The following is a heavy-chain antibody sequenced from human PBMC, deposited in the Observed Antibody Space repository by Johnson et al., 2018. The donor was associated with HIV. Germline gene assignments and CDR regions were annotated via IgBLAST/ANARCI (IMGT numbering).Heavy chain of an antibody. CDR3: AKTQWELLGVGAFDI. Sequence: EVQLVESGGGLVKPGGSLRLSCAASGFTFSDYYMSWIRQAPGKGLEWVSVIYSGGSTYYADSVKGRFTISRDNSRNTLYLQMNSLRAEDTAVYYCAKTQWELLGVGAFDIWGQGTMVTVSS. J-gene: IGHJ3*02. CDR2: IYSGGST. CDR1: GFTFSDYY. D-gene: IGHD1-26*01. V-gene: IGHV3-66*01.